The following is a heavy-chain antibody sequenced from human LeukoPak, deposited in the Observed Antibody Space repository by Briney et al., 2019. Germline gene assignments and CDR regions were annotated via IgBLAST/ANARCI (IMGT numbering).Heavy chain of an antibody. CDR2: ISSSSSTI. CDR1: GFTFSSYS. J-gene: IGHJ4*02. Sequence: GGSLTLSCAASGFTFSSYSMNWLRQAPGKGLEWISYISSSSSTIYYADSVKGRFTISREHAKNSLYLQLNSLRAEDTAVYYCAREGRDGYNKPGAFDYWGQGALVTVSS. D-gene: IGHD5-24*01. CDR3: AREGRDGYNKPGAFDY. V-gene: IGHV3-48*01.